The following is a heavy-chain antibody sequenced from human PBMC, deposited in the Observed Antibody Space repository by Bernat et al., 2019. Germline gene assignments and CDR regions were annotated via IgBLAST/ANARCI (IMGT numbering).Heavy chain of an antibody. CDR3: ARDYEWERTISGGMDV. Sequence: EVQLVESGGGLVQPGGSLRLSCAASGFTFGGYWMHWVRQAPGKGLVWVSRISSDGSGTTYAASVKGRFTISRDNAKNSLYLQMNSLRAEDTAVYYCARDYEWERTISGGMDVWGQGTTVTVSS. J-gene: IGHJ6*02. CDR1: GFTFGGYW. D-gene: IGHD1-26*01. V-gene: IGHV3-74*01. CDR2: ISSDGSGT.